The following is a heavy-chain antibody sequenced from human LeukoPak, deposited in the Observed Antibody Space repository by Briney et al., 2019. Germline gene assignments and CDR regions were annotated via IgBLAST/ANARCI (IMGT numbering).Heavy chain of an antibody. Sequence: GGSLRLSCAASGFTFSDYYMSWVRQAPGKGLAWVSYISSSRNTIYYADSVKGRFTISRDNAKNSLYLQMNSLRAEDTAVYYCARDGASYSNYEGNFDYWGQGTLVTVSS. CDR2: ISSSRNTI. J-gene: IGHJ4*02. CDR1: GFTFSDYY. D-gene: IGHD4-11*01. V-gene: IGHV3-11*01. CDR3: ARDGASYSNYEGNFDY.